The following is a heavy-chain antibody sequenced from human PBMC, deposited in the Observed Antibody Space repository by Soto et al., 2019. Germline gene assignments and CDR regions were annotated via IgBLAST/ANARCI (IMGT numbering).Heavy chain of an antibody. Sequence: EVQLLQTGGGLVQPGGSLSLSCAASGFIFSTYAMNWVRQAPGKGLEWVSAISSSGDSAYYAESVRGRFTISRDNSINPLYLQMRSLRPEDTAVYYCAHPRGYGVFDAVDIWGQGTMVTVSS. J-gene: IGHJ3*02. V-gene: IGHV3-23*01. CDR2: ISSSGDSA. CDR3: AHPRGYGVFDAVDI. CDR1: GFIFSTYA. D-gene: IGHD4-17*01.